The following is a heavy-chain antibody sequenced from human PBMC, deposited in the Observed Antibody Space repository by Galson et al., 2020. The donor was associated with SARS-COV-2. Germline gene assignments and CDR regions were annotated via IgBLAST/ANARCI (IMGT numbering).Heavy chain of an antibody. V-gene: IGHV3-23*01. J-gene: IGHJ4*02. CDR2: ISGSGGNT. D-gene: IGHD3-10*01. CDR3: AKAVATEVRRVIILSPFDY. CDR1: GFTFTTYA. Sequence: GGSLRLSCAASGFTFTTYAVNWVRQAPGKGLEWVSAISGSGGNTYYADSVKGRFTISRDNSKNTLYLQMNSLRAEDTALYYCAKAVATEVRRVIILSPFDYWGQGTLVTVSS.